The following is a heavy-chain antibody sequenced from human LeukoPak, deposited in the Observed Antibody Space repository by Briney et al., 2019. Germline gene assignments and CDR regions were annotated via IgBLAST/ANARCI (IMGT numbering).Heavy chain of an antibody. CDR3: AKDKYGDYRYYFDY. CDR1: GFTFSSYG. Sequence: GRSLRLSCAASGFTFSSYGMHWVRQAPGKGLEWVAVISYDGSNKYYADSVKGRFTISRDNSKNTLYLQMNSLRAEDTAVYYCAKDKYGDYRYYFDYWGQGTLVTVSS. D-gene: IGHD4-17*01. J-gene: IGHJ4*02. CDR2: ISYDGSNK. V-gene: IGHV3-30*18.